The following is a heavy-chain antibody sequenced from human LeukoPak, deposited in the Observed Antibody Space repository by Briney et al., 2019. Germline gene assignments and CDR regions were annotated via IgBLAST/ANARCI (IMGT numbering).Heavy chain of an antibody. CDR1: GYTFINYG. CDR3: ARLVPEYSSSSGAFDI. V-gene: IGHV1-18*01. CDR2: ISAYNSYT. Sequence: ASVKVSCKASGYTFINYGINWVRQAPGQGLEWMGWISAYNSYTKYAQKLQGRVTMTRDTSTSTAYMELSSLRSEDTAVYYCARLVPEYSSSSGAFDIWGQGTMVTVPS. D-gene: IGHD6-6*01. J-gene: IGHJ3*02.